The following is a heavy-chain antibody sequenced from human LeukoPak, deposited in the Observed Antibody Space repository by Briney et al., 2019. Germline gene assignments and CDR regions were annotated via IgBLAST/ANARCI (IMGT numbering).Heavy chain of an antibody. J-gene: IGHJ4*02. CDR3: AKGHYDFRDY. CDR1: GFTFGTFA. D-gene: IGHD3-3*01. V-gene: IGHV3-23*01. CDR2: ITGDDST. Sequence: PGGSLKLSCAASGFTFGTFAFSWVRQSPGKGLEWVSSITGDDSTYYADSVKGRFTISRDTSGNTLYLQMNSLRAEDTALYYCAKGHYDFRDYWGQGTLVTVSS.